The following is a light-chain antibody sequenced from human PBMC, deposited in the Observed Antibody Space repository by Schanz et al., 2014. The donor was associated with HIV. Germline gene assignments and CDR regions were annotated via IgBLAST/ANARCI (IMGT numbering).Light chain of an antibody. J-gene: IGKJ2*01. Sequence: EIVLTQSPGTLSLSPGERATLSCRASQSVSSSYLAWYQQKPGQAPGLLIYGASSRAADIPDRFSGSGSGTEFTLTISGLQSEDFALYYCQQYSDWPPSTFGQGTKVEIK. CDR3: QQYSDWPPST. CDR2: GAS. V-gene: IGKV3-20*01. CDR1: QSVSSSY.